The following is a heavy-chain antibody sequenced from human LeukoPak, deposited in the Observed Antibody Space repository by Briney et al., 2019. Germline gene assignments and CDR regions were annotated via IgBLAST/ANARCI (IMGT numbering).Heavy chain of an antibody. CDR2: IRHDGSEK. V-gene: IGHV3-7*01. D-gene: IGHD4-11*01. Sequence: GGSLRLSCAASGFTFSSYWMSWVRQAPGKGLEWVANIRHDGSEKYYVCSVRGRFTTSRDNAKNSLYLQMNSLRVEDTAIYYCVRSEVTRGGEHWGQGILVTVSS. J-gene: IGHJ4*02. CDR1: GFTFSSYW. CDR3: VRSEVTRGGEH.